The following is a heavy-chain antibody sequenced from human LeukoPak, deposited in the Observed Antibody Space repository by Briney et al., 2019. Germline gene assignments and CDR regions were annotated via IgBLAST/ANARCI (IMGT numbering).Heavy chain of an antibody. V-gene: IGHV3-30*18. Sequence: GGSLRLSCAASGFTFSTYGMHWVRQAPGKGLEWVAVISYDGSTKYYADSVKGRFTISRDNSKTTLYVQMNSLRAEDTAVYYCAKTTMVRGVRESYYYYMDVWGKGTTVTISS. CDR3: AKTTMVRGVRESYYYYMDV. D-gene: IGHD3-10*01. CDR1: GFTFSTYG. CDR2: ISYDGSTK. J-gene: IGHJ6*03.